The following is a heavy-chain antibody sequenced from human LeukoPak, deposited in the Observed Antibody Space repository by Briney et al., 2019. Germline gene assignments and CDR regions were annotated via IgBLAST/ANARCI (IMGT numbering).Heavy chain of an antibody. CDR1: GFTFSGSA. CDR2: IRSKANSYAT. CDR3: TRHRPGYSSGWNFDY. J-gene: IGHJ4*02. Sequence: PGGSLRLSCAASGFTFSGSAIHWVRQASGKGLEWVGRIRSKANSYATAYAASVKGRFTISRDDSKNTAYLQMNSLKTEETAVYYCTRHRPGYSSGWNFDYWGQGTLVTVSS. V-gene: IGHV3-73*01. D-gene: IGHD6-19*01.